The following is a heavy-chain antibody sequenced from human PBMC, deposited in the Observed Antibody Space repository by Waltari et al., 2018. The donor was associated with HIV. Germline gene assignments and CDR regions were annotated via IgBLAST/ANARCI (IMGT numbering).Heavy chain of an antibody. CDR1: SDFIIHFF. Sequence: QVRLEESGPRTVKPSETLTLKCSIFSDFIIHFFWTWARQPPGKGLEYLGYVFYNGDFDYNPSLKVRLTMSLDISNCWFYVHLASATTSCAAVYYCARGSLTLIGGYSQFFFDDWRQRTLVTVSS. V-gene: IGHV4-59*01. J-gene: IGHJ4*02. D-gene: IGHD3-10*01. CDR2: VFYNGDF. CDR3: ARGSLTLIGGYSQFFFDD.